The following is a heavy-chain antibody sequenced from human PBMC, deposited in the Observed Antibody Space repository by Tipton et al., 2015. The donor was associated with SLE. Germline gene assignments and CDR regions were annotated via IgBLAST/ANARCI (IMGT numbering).Heavy chain of an antibody. V-gene: IGHV5-51*01. Sequence: QLVQSGAEVKKPGESLKISCKGFGYSFTSYWIGWVRQMPGKSLEWMGIIYPGDSDTRYSPSFQGQVTISADKSISTAYLQWSSLKASDTAMYYCARGGTWIQLWADGFDYWGQGTLVTVSS. CDR2: IYPGDSDT. CDR1: GYSFTSYW. CDR3: ARGGTWIQLWADGFDY. D-gene: IGHD5-18*01. J-gene: IGHJ4*02.